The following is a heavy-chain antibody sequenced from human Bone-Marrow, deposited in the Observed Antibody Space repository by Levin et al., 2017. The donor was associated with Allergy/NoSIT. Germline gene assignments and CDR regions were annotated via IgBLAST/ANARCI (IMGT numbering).Heavy chain of an antibody. Sequence: SFSDYYWGWLRQPPGKGLEWIGSVFHSGNTNSNPSLKSRVTISVDTSKRQVSLRLTSVTPADTAVYYCARDLGIMEGFFDLWGRGTLVTVSS. J-gene: IGHJ2*01. D-gene: IGHD7-27*01. CDR1: SFSDYY. CDR2: VFHSGNT. CDR3: ARDLGIMEGFFDL. V-gene: IGHV4-59*01.